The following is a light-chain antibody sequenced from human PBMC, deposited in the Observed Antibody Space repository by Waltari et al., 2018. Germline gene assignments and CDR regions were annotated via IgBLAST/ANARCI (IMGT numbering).Light chain of an antibody. CDR3: QQATSFPPT. CDR2: SVS. CDR1: QDITGW. V-gene: IGKV1-12*01. J-gene: IGKJ4*01. Sequence: DIQMTQSPSSVSASVGHTVTITCRASQDITGWLAWYQQKPGKGPKMLIYSVSTLQSGVPTRFSGSGSGTKFTLTIASLQSEDSGTYYCQQATSFPPTFGGGTKVE.